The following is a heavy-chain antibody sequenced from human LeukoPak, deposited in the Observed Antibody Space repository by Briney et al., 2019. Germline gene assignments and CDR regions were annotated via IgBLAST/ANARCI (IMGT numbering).Heavy chain of an antibody. CDR2: ISYDGGNK. CDR3: AKDLRGSGSYPYY. CDR1: GFTFSSYA. V-gene: IGHV3-30-3*01. Sequence: GGSLRLSCAASGFTFSSYAMPWVRQAPGKGLEWVAVISYDGGNKYYADSVKGRFTISRDNSKNTLYLQMNSLRAEDTAVYYCAKDLRGSGSYPYYWGQGTLVTVSS. J-gene: IGHJ4*02. D-gene: IGHD3-10*01.